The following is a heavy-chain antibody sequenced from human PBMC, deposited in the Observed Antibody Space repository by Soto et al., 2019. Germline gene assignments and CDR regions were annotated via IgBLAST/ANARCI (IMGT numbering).Heavy chain of an antibody. Sequence: QITLKESGPTLVKPTQTLTLTCTFSGFSLSTSGVGVAWVRQPPGQALEWLAFIFWNDEKHYRPSLKSRVTIIQDTSKTQVVRTMTHVDPMDTGTYYCARRDGSNPHHFEYWGQGALVTVSS. J-gene: IGHJ4*02. CDR2: IFWNDEK. CDR1: GFSLSTSGVG. CDR3: ARRDGSNPHHFEY. V-gene: IGHV2-5*01.